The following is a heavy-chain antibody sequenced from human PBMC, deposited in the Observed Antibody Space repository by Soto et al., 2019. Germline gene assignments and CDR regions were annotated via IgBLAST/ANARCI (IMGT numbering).Heavy chain of an antibody. J-gene: IGHJ6*02. CDR1: GFTFSSYG. V-gene: IGHV3-30*18. D-gene: IGHD3-22*01. CDR2: ISFDGRNK. CDR3: AKASGGYYDSSGYYPFYFYALDV. Sequence: QVQLVESGGGVVQPGRSLRLSCAASGFTFSSYGMHWVRQAPGKGLEWVAVISFDGRNKYYTDTVKGRLTISRDNSKNTLYLQMNSLRSQDMAIYYCAKASGGYYDSSGYYPFYFYALDVWGQGTTVTVSS.